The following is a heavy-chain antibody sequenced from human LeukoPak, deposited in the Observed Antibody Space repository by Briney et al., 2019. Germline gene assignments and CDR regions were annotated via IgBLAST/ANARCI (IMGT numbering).Heavy chain of an antibody. CDR2: IYYSGST. D-gene: IGHD3-10*01. CDR3: ASYGSGSYYNIDY. J-gene: IGHJ4*02. V-gene: IGHV4-39*01. Sequence: TLPLTCAVSGGSLTRSSYYWGWPRHPPGRGLEWSGRIYYSGSTYYNPSLKSRVTISGDTSTNQFSLKLSSVSAADTAVYYCASYGSGSYYNIDYWGQGTLVTVSS. CDR1: GGSLTRSSYY.